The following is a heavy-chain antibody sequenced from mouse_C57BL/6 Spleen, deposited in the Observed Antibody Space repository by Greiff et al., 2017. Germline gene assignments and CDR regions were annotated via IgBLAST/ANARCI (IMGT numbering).Heavy chain of an antibody. CDR1: GYAFTNYL. CDR3: ARYYDYLDY. V-gene: IGHV1-54*01. D-gene: IGHD1-1*01. CDR2: INPGSGGT. J-gene: IGHJ2*01. Sequence: VQLQQSGAELVRPGTSVKVSCKASGYAFTNYLIEWVKQRPGQGLEWIGVINPGSGGTNYNEKFKGKATLTADKSSSTAYMQLSSLTSEDSAVYFWARYYDYLDYWGQGTTLTVSS.